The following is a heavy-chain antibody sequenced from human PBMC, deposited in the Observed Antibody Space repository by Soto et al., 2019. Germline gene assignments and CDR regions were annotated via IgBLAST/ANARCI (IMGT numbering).Heavy chain of an antibody. CDR2: ITGSGEST. V-gene: IGHV3-23*01. CDR1: GFTFSSYA. CDR3: ATPHFDY. Sequence: GGSLRLSCAASGFTFSSYAMRWVRQAPGKGLEWVSAITGSGESTHYADSVKGRFTISRDNSKNTLYLQMNSLRAEDTALYYCATPHFDYWGQGTLVTVSS. J-gene: IGHJ4*02.